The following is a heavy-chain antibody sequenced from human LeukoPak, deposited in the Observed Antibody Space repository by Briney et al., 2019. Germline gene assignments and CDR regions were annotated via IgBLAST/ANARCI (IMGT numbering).Heavy chain of an antibody. CDR2: IRSTGDTTGSNT. CDR3: VRSIPSGPIFDY. V-gene: IGHV3-23*01. CDR1: GFTFSNYA. J-gene: IGHJ4*02. Sequence: GGFLRLSCAVSGFTFSNYAMSWVRQAPGKGLEWVSAIRSTGDTTGSNTFYADSVKGRFTISRDNSKSTLYLQMNSLKTEDTAVYYCVRSIPSGPIFDYWGQGTLVTVSS. D-gene: IGHD6-25*01.